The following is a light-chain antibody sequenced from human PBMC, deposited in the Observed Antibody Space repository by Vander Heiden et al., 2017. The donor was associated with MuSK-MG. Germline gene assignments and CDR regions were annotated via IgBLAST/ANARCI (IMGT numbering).Light chain of an antibody. CDR3: QQEDNLPLT. CDR2: DAS. J-gene: IGKJ4*01. V-gene: IGKV1-33*01. Sequence: DIQMTQSPSSLSASVGDRVTITCQASQDISNYLNWYQQKPGKAPKLLIYDASNLETGVPSRFSGSGSGTDFTFTIRSLQPEDLATYYCQQEDNLPLTFGGGTKVEIK. CDR1: QDISNY.